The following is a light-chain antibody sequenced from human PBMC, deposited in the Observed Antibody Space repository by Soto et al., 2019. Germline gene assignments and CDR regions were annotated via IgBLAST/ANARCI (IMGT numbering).Light chain of an antibody. J-gene: IGKJ1*01. CDR2: DAF. V-gene: IGKV3-11*01. CDR3: QQRSNWPPWT. CDR1: QSVSSF. Sequence: EIVLTQSPATLSLSPGERATLSCTASQSVSSFLAWYQQKPGQAPRLLIYDAFKRATGIPARFSGSGSGTDFTLTISSLEPEDSAVYYCQQRSNWPPWTFGQGTKVEV.